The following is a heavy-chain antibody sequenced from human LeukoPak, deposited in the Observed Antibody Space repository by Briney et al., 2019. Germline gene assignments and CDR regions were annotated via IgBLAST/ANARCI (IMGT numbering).Heavy chain of an antibody. CDR2: ISYDASNK. CDR3: ARDDYGDYGLLDF. CDR1: GFTFSNYA. V-gene: IGHV3-30-3*01. J-gene: IGHJ4*02. D-gene: IGHD4-17*01. Sequence: PGRSLRLSCAASGFTFSNYAMHWVRQAPGKGLEWVAVISYDASNKYYADSVKGRFTTSRDNSKNTLYLQMNSLRSEDTAVYYCARDDYGDYGLLDFWGQGTLVTVSS.